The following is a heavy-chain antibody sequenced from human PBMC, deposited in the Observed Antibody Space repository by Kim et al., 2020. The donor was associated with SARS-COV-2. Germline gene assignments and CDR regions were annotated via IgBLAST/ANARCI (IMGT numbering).Heavy chain of an antibody. Sequence: GGSLRLSCAASGFTFSSYSMNWVRQAPGKGLEWVSSITSSSSYMYYADSVKGRFTISRDNAKNSLYLQMNSLGAEDTAVYYCARDGGSTVIKERPVDYWGQGTLVTVSS. V-gene: IGHV3-21*01. CDR1: GFTFSSYS. D-gene: IGHD4-17*01. CDR2: ITSSSSYM. J-gene: IGHJ4*02. CDR3: ARDGGSTVIKERPVDY.